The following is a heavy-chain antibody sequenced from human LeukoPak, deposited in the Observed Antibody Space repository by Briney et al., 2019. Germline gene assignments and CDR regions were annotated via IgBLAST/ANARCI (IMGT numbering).Heavy chain of an antibody. D-gene: IGHD2-21*01. V-gene: IGHV3-23*01. CDR1: GFTFRNYA. CDR2: INGGGDNT. CDR3: ARDDWTS. J-gene: IGHJ4*02. Sequence: GGSLRLSCATAGFTFRNYAMSWVRQAPGKGLEWVSAINGGGDNTYYAGSVKGRFTISRDNSNSTLLLYLNSLRAEDTAVYYCARDDWTSWGQGTLVTVSS.